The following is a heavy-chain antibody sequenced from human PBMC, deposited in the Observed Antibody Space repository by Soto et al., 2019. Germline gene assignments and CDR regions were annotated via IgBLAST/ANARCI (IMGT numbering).Heavy chain of an antibody. D-gene: IGHD3-9*01. Sequence: VQVVESGGGLVQPGGSLKLSCAASGFTFSDSAMHCVRQASGKGLEWVGRTRSEINNYRTAYAASVKGRFTISRDDSENTAYLQMNSLKIEDTALYYCAKLAVGYDTLTGREYWGQGTLVTVSS. CDR2: TRSEINNYRT. CDR1: GFTFSDSA. CDR3: AKLAVGYDTLTGREY. J-gene: IGHJ4*02. V-gene: IGHV3-73*02.